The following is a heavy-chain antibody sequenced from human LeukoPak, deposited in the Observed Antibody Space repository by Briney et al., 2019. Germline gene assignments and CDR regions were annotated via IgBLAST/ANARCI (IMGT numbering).Heavy chain of an antibody. CDR1: GGSISSYS. CDR2: IYTSEST. J-gene: IGHJ4*02. V-gene: IGHV4-4*07. Sequence: PSETLSLTCTVSGGSISSYSWTWIRQPAGKGLEWVGRIYTSESTNYHPSLERRVTMSVDTSKNQFSLNLSSVTAADTAVYYCARERGYYDRSGYYAYWGQGTLVTVSS. D-gene: IGHD3-22*01. CDR3: ARERGYYDRSGYYAY.